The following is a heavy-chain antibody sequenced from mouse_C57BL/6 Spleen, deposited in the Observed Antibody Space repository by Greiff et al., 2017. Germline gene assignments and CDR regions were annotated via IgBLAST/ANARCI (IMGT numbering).Heavy chain of an antibody. J-gene: IGHJ2*01. CDR3: TRAYGSSAYFDY. Sequence: VKLVESGAELVRPGASVTLSCKASGYTFTDYEMHWVKQTPVHGLEWIGAIDPETGGTAYNQKFKGKAILTADKSSSTAYMELRSLTSEDSAVYYCTRAYGSSAYFDYWGQGTTLTVSS. CDR1: GYTFTDYE. V-gene: IGHV1-15*01. D-gene: IGHD1-1*01. CDR2: IDPETGGT.